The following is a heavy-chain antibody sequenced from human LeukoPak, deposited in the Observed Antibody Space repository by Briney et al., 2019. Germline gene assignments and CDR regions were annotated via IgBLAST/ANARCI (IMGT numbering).Heavy chain of an antibody. Sequence: WGTLSLSCAASGFTISSYWLTWVRQAPGKGLEWVGNINQDGSEKHYVDPLKGRFTICSDNAKSSVYLQMSTLRSEATAVYYWARGFCSSDVWGQGTLVTVSS. CDR2: INQDGSEK. J-gene: IGHJ4*02. V-gene: IGHV3-7*03. CDR1: GFTISSYW. CDR3: ARGFCSSDV. D-gene: IGHD6-6*01.